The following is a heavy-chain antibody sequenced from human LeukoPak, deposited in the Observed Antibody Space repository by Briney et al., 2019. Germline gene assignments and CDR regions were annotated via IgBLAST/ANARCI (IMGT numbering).Heavy chain of an antibody. V-gene: IGHV1-69*10. D-gene: IGHD2-15*01. J-gene: IGHJ6*02. Sequence: SVTVSCTASGGTFSRYATSWVRQAPGQGLEWMGWIFSILGIANYARKFQGRVTITEDKSTRTDYMELSSLRSEDTAVYYCARDRGDCSGGSCYSYYYGMDVWGQGTTVTVSS. CDR3: ARDRGDCSGGSCYSYYYGMDV. CDR2: IFSILGIA. CDR1: GGTFSRYA.